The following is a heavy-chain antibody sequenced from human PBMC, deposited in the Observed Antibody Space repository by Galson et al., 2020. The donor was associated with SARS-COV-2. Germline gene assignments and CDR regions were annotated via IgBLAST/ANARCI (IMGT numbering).Heavy chain of an antibody. CDR3: TTGGSQSLWGFGF. CDR2: IKSKTDGGTT. J-gene: IGHJ4*02. D-gene: IGHD1-26*01. Sequence: GGSLRLSCAASGFTFTNAWMSWVRQAPGKGLEWVGRIKSKTDGGTTDYAAPVKGRFTISRDDSKNMLYLQMDSLKTEDTAVYYCTTGGSQSLWGFGFWGQGTLVTVSS. CDR1: GFTFTNAW. V-gene: IGHV3-15*01.